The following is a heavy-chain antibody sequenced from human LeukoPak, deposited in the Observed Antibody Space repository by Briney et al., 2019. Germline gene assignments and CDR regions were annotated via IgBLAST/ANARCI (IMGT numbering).Heavy chain of an antibody. Sequence: PSETLSLTCTVSGGSISSSSYYWGWILQPPGKGLEWIGSIYYSGSTYYNPSLKSRVTISVDTSKNQFSLKLSSVTAADTAVYYCASGVDCSSTSCYLNWFDPWGQGTLVTVSS. CDR3: ASGVDCSSTSCYLNWFDP. CDR2: IYYSGST. V-gene: IGHV4-39*01. J-gene: IGHJ5*02. CDR1: GGSISSSSYY. D-gene: IGHD2-2*01.